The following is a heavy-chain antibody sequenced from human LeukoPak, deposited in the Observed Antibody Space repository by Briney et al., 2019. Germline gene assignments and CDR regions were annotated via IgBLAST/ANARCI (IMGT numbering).Heavy chain of an antibody. V-gene: IGHV3-66*01. CDR2: SYRRGST. D-gene: IGHD4-17*01. CDR1: GFTVSSSY. J-gene: IGHJ4*02. Sequence: PGRSLRLSCSPSGFTVSSSYIGWVSHPPGKGMECVSGSYRRGSTYYEDSVKGICTISRDNSQNTLYLQMNSLRAEDMAGYFCVRDCGGDFDYWGQGALVTVCS. CDR3: VRDCGGDFDY.